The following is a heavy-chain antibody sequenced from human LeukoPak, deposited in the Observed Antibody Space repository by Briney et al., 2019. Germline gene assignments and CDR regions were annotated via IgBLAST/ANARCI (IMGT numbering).Heavy chain of an antibody. CDR1: GFTFSSYA. CDR2: ISGSGGST. V-gene: IGHV3-23*01. D-gene: IGHD4-17*01. J-gene: IGHJ4*02. CDR3: AKDHDYGDRRDY. Sequence: GGSLRLSCGASGFTFSSYAMSWVRQAPGKGPEWVSAISGSGGSTYYADSVKGRFTISRDNSKNTLYLQMNSLRAEDTAVYYCAKDHDYGDRRDYWGQGTLVTVSS.